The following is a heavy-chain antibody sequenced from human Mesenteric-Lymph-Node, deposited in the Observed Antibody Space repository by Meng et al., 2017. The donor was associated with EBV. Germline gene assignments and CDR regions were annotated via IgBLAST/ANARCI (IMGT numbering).Heavy chain of an antibody. J-gene: IGHJ5*02. CDR1: GCSLITSGVG. V-gene: IGHV2-5*02. Sequence: QITLKEAGPPPLKPTRTLTLAFTFSGCSLITSGVGVGWIRQPPGKALEWLALISWDDNKRYSPSLKNRLTISRDTSKNQVVLTMTNMDPVDTATYYCAHYYDFWSGYTPQNWFDPWGQGTLVTVSS. CDR3: AHYYDFWSGYTPQNWFDP. D-gene: IGHD3-3*01. CDR2: ISWDDNK.